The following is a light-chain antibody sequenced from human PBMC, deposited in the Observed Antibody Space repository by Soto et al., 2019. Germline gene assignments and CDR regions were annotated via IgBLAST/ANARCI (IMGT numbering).Light chain of an antibody. CDR2: GAS. CDR3: QQYGSSPRT. CDR1: QSVSSSN. V-gene: IGKV3-20*01. Sequence: EIVLTQSPGTLPLSPGERATLSCRASQSVSSSNLAWYQQKPGQAPRLLIYGASSRATGIPDRFSGSGSGTDFTLTISRLEPEDFAVYYCQQYGSSPRTFGQGTMVEI. J-gene: IGKJ1*01.